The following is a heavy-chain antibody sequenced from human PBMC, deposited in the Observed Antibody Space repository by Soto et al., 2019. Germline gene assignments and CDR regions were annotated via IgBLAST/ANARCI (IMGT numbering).Heavy chain of an antibody. CDR1: GFTFSDYY. V-gene: IGHV3-11*01. CDR3: ARANGEAAMAEFFDY. D-gene: IGHD5-18*01. Sequence: PGGSLRLSCAASGFTFSDYYMSWIRQAPGKGLEWVSYISSSGSTTYYADSVKGRFTISRDNAKNSLYLQMNSLRAEDTAVYYCARANGEAAMAEFFDYWGQGTLVTVSS. CDR2: ISSSGSTT. J-gene: IGHJ4*02.